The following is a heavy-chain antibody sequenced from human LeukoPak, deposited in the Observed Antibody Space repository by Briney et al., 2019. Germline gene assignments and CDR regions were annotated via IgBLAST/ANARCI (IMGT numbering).Heavy chain of an antibody. D-gene: IGHD5-12*01. V-gene: IGHV4-59*01. CDR3: ARSGYSGYVDAFDI. Sequence: PSETLSLTCSVSGGSISSYYWSWIRQSPGKGLEWIGYIYYSGSTNYSPSLKSRVTMSVDTSKNQFSLKLSSVTAADTAVYYCARSGYSGYVDAFDIWGQGTMVTVSS. CDR1: GGSISSYY. J-gene: IGHJ3*02. CDR2: IYYSGST.